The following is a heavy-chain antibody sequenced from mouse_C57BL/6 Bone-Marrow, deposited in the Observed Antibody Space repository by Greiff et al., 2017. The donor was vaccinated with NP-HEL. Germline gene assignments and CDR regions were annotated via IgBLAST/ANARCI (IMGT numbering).Heavy chain of an antibody. CDR3: ARQGYYGSGDY. CDR1: GFTFSSYG. CDR2: ISSGGSYT. Sequence: EVKLVESGGDLVKPGGSLKLSCAASGFTFSSYGMSWVRQTPDKRLEWVATISSGGSYTNYPDSVKGRFTISRDNAKNTLYLQMSSLKSEDTAMYYCARQGYYGSGDYWGQGTTLTVSS. V-gene: IGHV5-6*02. J-gene: IGHJ2*01. D-gene: IGHD1-1*01.